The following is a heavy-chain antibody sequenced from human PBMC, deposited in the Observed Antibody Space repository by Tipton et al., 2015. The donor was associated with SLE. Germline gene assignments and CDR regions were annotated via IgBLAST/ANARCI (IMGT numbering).Heavy chain of an antibody. J-gene: IGHJ4*02. CDR1: GFTFSSYW. CDR3: ARAEWELYYFDY. D-gene: IGHD1-26*01. V-gene: IGHV3-7*03. Sequence: QLVQSGGGLVQPGGSLRLSCVASGFTFSSYWMSWVRQAPGKGLEWVANIKQDGSEKYYVGSVKGRFTISRDNAKNSLYLQMKSLRAEDTAVYFCARAEWELYYFDYWGQGTLVTVSS. CDR2: IKQDGSEK.